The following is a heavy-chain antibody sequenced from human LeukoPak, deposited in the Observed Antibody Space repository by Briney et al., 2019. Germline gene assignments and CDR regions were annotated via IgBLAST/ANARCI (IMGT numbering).Heavy chain of an antibody. J-gene: IGHJ6*02. D-gene: IGHD4-17*01. Sequence: ASVKVSCKASGYTFTGYYMHWVRQAPGQGLEWMGWINPNSGGTNYAQKFQGRVTMTRDTSISTAYMELSSLRSEDTAVYYCATRVGTTVTTGGYYYGMDVWGQGTTVTVSS. CDR3: ATRVGTTVTTGGYYYGMDV. V-gene: IGHV1-2*02. CDR1: GYTFTGYY. CDR2: INPNSGGT.